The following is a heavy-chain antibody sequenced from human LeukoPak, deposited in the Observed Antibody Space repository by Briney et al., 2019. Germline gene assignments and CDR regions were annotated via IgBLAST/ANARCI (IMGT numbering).Heavy chain of an antibody. CDR2: VSSTGGTT. CDR3: ARGDCSGGSCYFYYYYYMDV. Sequence: PGGSLRLSCAASGFTFSTYGMSWVRQAPGKGLEWVSAVSSTGGTTYYADSVKGRFTISRDNSKNTLFLQINSLRAEDTAVYYCARGDCSGGSCYFYYYYYMDVWGKGTTVTVSS. V-gene: IGHV3-23*01. D-gene: IGHD2-15*01. J-gene: IGHJ6*03. CDR1: GFTFSTYG.